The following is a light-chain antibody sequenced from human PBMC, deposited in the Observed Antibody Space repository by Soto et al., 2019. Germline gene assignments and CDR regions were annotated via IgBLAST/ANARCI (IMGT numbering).Light chain of an antibody. CDR3: QQYNSYPWT. V-gene: IGKV1-5*01. CDR2: DAS. Sequence: DIQMTQSPSTLPTSVGEGVTITCRASQSISNLLAWYQQKPGEAPKYLIYDASTLDSGAPSRFSCSGSGTEFTLSISSLQPDDFATYYCQQYNSYPWTFGQGTKVDIK. CDR1: QSISNL. J-gene: IGKJ1*01.